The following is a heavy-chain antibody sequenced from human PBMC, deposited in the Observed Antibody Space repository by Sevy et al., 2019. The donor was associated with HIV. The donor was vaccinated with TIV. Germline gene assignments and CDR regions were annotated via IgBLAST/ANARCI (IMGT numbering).Heavy chain of an antibody. J-gene: IGHJ5*02. CDR2: IRYDGSNK. V-gene: IGHV3-30*02. Sequence: EGSLRLSCAASRFSFNGYGMHWVRQAPGKGLEWVAFIRYDGSNKYYADSVKGRFTISRDDSKNTLYLQMNSLRAEDTALYYCARGTPAFCTGGVCFNWFDPWGQGTLVTVSS. D-gene: IGHD2-8*02. CDR3: ARGTPAFCTGGVCFNWFDP. CDR1: RFSFNGYG.